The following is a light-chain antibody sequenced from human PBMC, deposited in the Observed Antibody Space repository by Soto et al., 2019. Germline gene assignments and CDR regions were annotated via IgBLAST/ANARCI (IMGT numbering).Light chain of an antibody. V-gene: IGLV2-14*01. CDR1: SSDVGGYNY. CDR3: SSYTSSSTLWV. Sequence: QSALTQPASVSGSPGQSITISCTGTSSDVGGYNYVSWYQQHPGKAPKLMIYVVSNRPSGVSNRFSGSKSGNTASLTISGLQAEDEADYYCSSYTSSSTLWVFGGGTQLTV. J-gene: IGLJ2*01. CDR2: VVS.